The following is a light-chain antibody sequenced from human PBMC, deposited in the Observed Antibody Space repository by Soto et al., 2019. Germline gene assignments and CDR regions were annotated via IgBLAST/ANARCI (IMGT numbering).Light chain of an antibody. CDR3: SSYGGSNNLV. V-gene: IGLV2-8*01. CDR1: SSDVGGYNY. Sequence: QSALTQPPSASGSPGQSVTISCTGTSSDVGGYNYVSWYQQHPGKAPKLMIYEVTKRPSGVPDRFSGSKSGNTASLTVSGLQAEDEAGYYCSSYGGSNNLVFGGGTKLTVL. CDR2: EVT. J-gene: IGLJ2*01.